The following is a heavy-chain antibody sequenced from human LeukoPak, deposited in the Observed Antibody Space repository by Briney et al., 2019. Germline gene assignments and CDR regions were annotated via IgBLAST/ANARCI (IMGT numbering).Heavy chain of an antibody. CDR2: INHSGSP. Sequence: SETLSLTCAVYGGSFSSYYWSWIRQPPGKGLEWIGEINHSGSPNYNPSLKSRVTISVDTSKNQFSLKLSSVTAADTAVYYCARVSMIVVVYFDYWGQGTLVTVSS. CDR3: ARVSMIVVVYFDY. V-gene: IGHV4-34*01. D-gene: IGHD3-22*01. J-gene: IGHJ4*02. CDR1: GGSFSSYY.